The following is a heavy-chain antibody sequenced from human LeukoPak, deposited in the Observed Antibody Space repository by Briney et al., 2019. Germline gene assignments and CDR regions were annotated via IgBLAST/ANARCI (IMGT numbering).Heavy chain of an antibody. V-gene: IGHV4-59*01. CDR2: IYYSGST. CDR1: GGSFSGYY. J-gene: IGHJ4*02. Sequence: PSETLSLTCAVYGGSFSGYYWSWIRQPPGKGLEWIGYIYYSGSTNYNPSLKSRVTISVDTSKNQFSLKLSSVTAADTAVYYCARDGGSIGAYFDYWGQGTLVTVSS. D-gene: IGHD2/OR15-2a*01. CDR3: ARDGGSIGAYFDY.